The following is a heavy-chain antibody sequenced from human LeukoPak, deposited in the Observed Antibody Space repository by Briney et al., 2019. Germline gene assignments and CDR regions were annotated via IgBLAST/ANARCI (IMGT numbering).Heavy chain of an antibody. V-gene: IGHV3-53*01. D-gene: IGHD4-11*01. J-gene: IGHJ4*02. CDR3: AIGQSYSNYPFGY. CDR2: IYSGGST. Sequence: QPGGSLRLSCAASGFTVSSNYMSWVRQAPGKGLEWVSVIYSGGSTYYADSGKGRFTISRENSKNTLYLQMNSLRAEDTAVYYCAIGQSYSNYPFGYWGQGTLVTVSS. CDR1: GFTVSSNY.